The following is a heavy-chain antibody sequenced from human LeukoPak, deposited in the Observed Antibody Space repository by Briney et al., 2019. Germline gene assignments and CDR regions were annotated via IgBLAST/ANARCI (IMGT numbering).Heavy chain of an antibody. CDR3: AKDSEYFDWLLSDHYFDY. D-gene: IGHD3-9*01. V-gene: IGHV3-23*01. CDR2: ISGSGGST. CDR1: GFTFNTYV. Sequence: GGSLRLSCAASGFTFNTYVMSWVRQAPGKGLEWVSAISGSGGSTYYADSVKGRLTISRDNSKNTLYLQMNSLRAEDTAVYYCAKDSEYFDWLLSDHYFDYWGQGTLVTVSS. J-gene: IGHJ4*02.